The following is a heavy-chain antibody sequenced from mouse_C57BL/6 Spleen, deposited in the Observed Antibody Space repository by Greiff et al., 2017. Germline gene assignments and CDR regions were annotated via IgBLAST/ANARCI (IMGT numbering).Heavy chain of an antibody. CDR3: ARPFIYNGFAY. J-gene: IGHJ3*01. CDR2: INPSTGGT. D-gene: IGHD2-1*01. Sequence: EVQLQQSGPELVKPGASVKISCKASGYSFTGYYMNWVKQSPEKSLEWIGEINPSTGGTTYNQKFKAKATLTVDKSSSTAYMQLKSLTSEDSAVYYCARPFIYNGFAYWGQGTLVTVSA. CDR1: GYSFTGYY. V-gene: IGHV1-42*01.